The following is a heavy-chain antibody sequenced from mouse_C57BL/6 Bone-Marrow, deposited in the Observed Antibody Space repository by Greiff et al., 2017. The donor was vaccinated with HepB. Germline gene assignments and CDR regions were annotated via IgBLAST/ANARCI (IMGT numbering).Heavy chain of an antibody. CDR3: VRGGYYDYDGYFDV. Sequence: EVMLVESGGGLVQPKGSLKLSCAASGFTFNTYAMHWVRQAPGKGLEWVARLRSKSSNYATYYADSVKDRFTISRDDSQSMLYLQMNNLKTEDTAMYYCVRGGYYDYDGYFDVWGTGTTVTVSS. V-gene: IGHV10-3*01. CDR2: LRSKSSNYAT. J-gene: IGHJ1*03. CDR1: GFTFNTYA. D-gene: IGHD2-4*01.